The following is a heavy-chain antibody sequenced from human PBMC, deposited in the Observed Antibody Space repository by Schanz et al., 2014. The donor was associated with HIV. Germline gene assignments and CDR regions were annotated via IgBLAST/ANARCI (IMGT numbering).Heavy chain of an antibody. V-gene: IGHV3-33*06. J-gene: IGHJ6*02. CDR3: AKFLRKYDYYGMDV. Sequence: VQLLESGGGLVQPGGSLRLSCVASGFTFSSYAMHWVRQAPGKGLEWVAVIWYDGSNKYYADSVKGRFTISRDNSMNTLYLQMNSLRAEDTAVYYCAKFLRKYDYYGMDVWGQGTTVTVSS. CDR1: GFTFSSYA. CDR2: IWYDGSNK.